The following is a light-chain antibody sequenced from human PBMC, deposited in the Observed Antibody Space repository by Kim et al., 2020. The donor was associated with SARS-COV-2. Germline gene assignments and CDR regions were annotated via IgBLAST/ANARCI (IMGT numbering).Light chain of an antibody. J-gene: IGLJ1*01. CDR3: SSYTSSSTPYV. CDR2: DVT. CDR1: SSDVGGYNY. V-gene: IGLV2-14*03. Sequence: QSITISCTGNSSDVGGYNYVSWDQQHPRKAPKLMIYDVTSRPSGVSSRFTGSKSGNTASLTISGLQAEDEADYYCSSYTSSSTPYVFGTGTKVTVL.